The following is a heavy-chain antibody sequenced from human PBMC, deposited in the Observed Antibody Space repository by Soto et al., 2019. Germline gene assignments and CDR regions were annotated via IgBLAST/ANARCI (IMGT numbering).Heavy chain of an antibody. V-gene: IGHV3-15*01. J-gene: IGHJ5*02. CDR3: TTDIVVVPAAIDWFDP. CDR2: IKSKTDGGTT. D-gene: IGHD2-2*01. CDR1: GFTFSNAW. Sequence: EVQLVESGGGLVKPGGSLRLSCAASGFTFSNAWMSWVRQAPGKGLEWVGRIKSKTDGGTTDYAAPVKGRFTISRDDSKNTLYLQMNSLKTEYTAVYYCTTDIVVVPAAIDWFDPWGQGTLVTVSS.